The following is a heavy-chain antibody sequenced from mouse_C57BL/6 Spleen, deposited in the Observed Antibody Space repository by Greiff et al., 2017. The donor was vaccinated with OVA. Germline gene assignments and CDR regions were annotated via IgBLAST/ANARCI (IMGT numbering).Heavy chain of an antibody. D-gene: IGHD1-1*01. CDR2: ISSGGDYI. CDR3: TRDYGSRSFYYAMDY. J-gene: IGHJ4*01. Sequence: DVMLVESGEGLVKPGGSLKLSCAASGFTFSSYAMSWVRQTPEKRLEWVAYISSGGDYIYYADTVKGRVTISRDNARNTLYLQMSSLKSEDTAMYYWTRDYGSRSFYYAMDYWGQGTSVTVSS. CDR1: GFTFSSYA. V-gene: IGHV5-9-1*02.